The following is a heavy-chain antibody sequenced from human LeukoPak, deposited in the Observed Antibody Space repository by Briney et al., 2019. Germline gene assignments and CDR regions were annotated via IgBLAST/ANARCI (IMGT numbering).Heavy chain of an antibody. CDR2: ISWDGGAT. J-gene: IGHJ4*02. Sequence: GGSLSLSCAASGFIFDFYSIYCLPQFPGKGLECGSLISWDGGATYYLDSVRGRFTVSRDNGKNSAYLQMNSLRPEDSGLYYCTKVARNGRWPVFDHWGQGTLVTVSA. V-gene: IGHV3-43*01. CDR1: GFIFDFYS. CDR3: TKVARNGRWPVFDH. D-gene: IGHD6-6*01.